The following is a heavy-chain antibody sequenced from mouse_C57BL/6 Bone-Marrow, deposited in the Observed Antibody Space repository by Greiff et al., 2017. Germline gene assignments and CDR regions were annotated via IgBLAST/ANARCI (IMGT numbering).Heavy chain of an antibody. D-gene: IGHD1-3*01. CDR2: IDPENGDT. Sequence: EVKVEESGAELVRPGASVKLSCTASGFNIKDDYMHWVKQRPEQGLEWIGWIDPENGDTEYASKFQGKATITADTSSNTAYLQLSSLTSEDTAVYYCTFNSAWCADWGQGTLVTVSA. CDR3: TFNSAWCAD. V-gene: IGHV14-4*01. CDR1: GFNIKDDY. J-gene: IGHJ3*01.